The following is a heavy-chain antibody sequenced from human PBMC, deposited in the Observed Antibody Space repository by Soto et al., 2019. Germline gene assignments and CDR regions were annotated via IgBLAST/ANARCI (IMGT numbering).Heavy chain of an antibody. CDR3: AKDDHDYANSRFPHYYYYFDV. J-gene: IGHJ6*03. Sequence: EVQLVESGVGLVQPGRSLRLSCAASGFTFDHYAMHWVRQAPGKGLEWVSGITWNSNNIEYADSVKGRFTISRDNGKNSLYLQMNSLRAEDTALYYCAKDDHDYANSRFPHYYYYFDVWGKGATVTVSS. D-gene: IGHD4-4*01. V-gene: IGHV3-9*01. CDR1: GFTFDHYA. CDR2: ITWNSNNI.